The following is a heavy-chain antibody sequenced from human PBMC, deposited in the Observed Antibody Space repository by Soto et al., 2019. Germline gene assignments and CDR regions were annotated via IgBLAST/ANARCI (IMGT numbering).Heavy chain of an antibody. CDR3: AKDRLAGNFDS. J-gene: IGHJ4*02. CDR1: GFTFNNYA. Sequence: PGGSLRLSCAASGFTFNNYAMNWVRQAPGMGLEWVATISNTGGGTYYADSVKGRFTISRDNSKNTLYLQMSSLRVEDTAVYYCAKDRLAGNFDSWGQRTQVTVSS. CDR2: ISNTGGGT. V-gene: IGHV3-23*01.